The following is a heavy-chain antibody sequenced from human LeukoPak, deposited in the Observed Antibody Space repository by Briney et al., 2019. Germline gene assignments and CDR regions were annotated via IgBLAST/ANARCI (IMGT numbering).Heavy chain of an antibody. V-gene: IGHV3-9*01. Sequence: GGSLRLSCAASGFTFYDYAMHWVRQAPGKGLEWVSGISWNSGSIGYADSVKGRFTVSRDNAKNSLYLQMNSLRAEDTALYYCAREVIAVAGSYMDVWGKGTTVTVS. J-gene: IGHJ6*03. CDR3: AREVIAVAGSYMDV. D-gene: IGHD6-19*01. CDR1: GFTFYDYA. CDR2: ISWNSGSI.